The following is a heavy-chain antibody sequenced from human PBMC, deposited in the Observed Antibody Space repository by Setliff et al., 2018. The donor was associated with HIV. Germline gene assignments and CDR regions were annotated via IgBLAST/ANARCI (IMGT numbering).Heavy chain of an antibody. CDR2: ISPYNGNT. CDR3: ARGVLITFGYQNWFDP. D-gene: IGHD3-16*01. V-gene: IGHV1-18*01. Sequence: ASVKVSCKASGYSFTSYGINWVRQAPGQGLEWMGWISPYNGNTDYAQNFQGRVTMTTDTPTSTVYMELRSLISDDTAVYYCARGVLITFGYQNWFDPWGQGTRVTVSS. CDR1: GYSFTSYG. J-gene: IGHJ5*02.